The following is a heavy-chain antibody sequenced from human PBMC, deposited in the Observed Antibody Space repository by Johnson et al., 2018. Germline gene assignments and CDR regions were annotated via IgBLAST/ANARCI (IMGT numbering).Heavy chain of an antibody. V-gene: IGHV3-7*01. D-gene: IGHD3-22*01. Sequence: VQLVQSGGGLVQPGGSLRLSCAASGFTFSSYWMSWVRQAPGKGLEWVADIKQDGSEKYYVDSVKGRFTISRDNPKNSLYLQMKSLRAEYTAVYYCAREDYYYDSSGYYRGDYYYYMDVWGKGTTVTVSS. J-gene: IGHJ6*03. CDR2: IKQDGSEK. CDR1: GFTFSSYW. CDR3: AREDYYYDSSGYYRGDYYYYMDV.